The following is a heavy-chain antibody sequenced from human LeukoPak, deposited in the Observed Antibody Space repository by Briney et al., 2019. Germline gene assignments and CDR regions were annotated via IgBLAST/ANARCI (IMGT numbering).Heavy chain of an antibody. V-gene: IGHV4-38-2*02. D-gene: IGHD3-22*01. J-gene: IGHJ4*02. CDR3: AREIYYYDSNPFDY. CDR1: GYSISSGYY. Sequence: SETLSLTCSVSGYSISSGYYWGWIRQPPGKGLEWIGNIYHSGSTYYNPSLKSRVTMSVDTSKNQFSLKLSSVTAADTAVYYCAREIYYYDSNPFDYWGQGTLVAVSS. CDR2: IYHSGST.